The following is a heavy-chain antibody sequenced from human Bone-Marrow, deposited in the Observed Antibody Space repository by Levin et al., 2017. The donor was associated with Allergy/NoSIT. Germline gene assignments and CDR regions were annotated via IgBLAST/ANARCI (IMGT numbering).Heavy chain of an antibody. Sequence: LRLSCAVSGASIRSGGYSWGWIRQAPGRGLQWIGYMYQNGKTFYTPSLTSRVTISGDMSGNQFFLTLTSVTAADTAVYFCASFTGTAGADYWGRGILVIVSS. CDR2: MYQNGKT. V-gene: IGHV4-30-2*01. J-gene: IGHJ4*02. CDR1: GASIRSGGYS. D-gene: IGHD1-1*01. CDR3: ASFTGTAGADY.